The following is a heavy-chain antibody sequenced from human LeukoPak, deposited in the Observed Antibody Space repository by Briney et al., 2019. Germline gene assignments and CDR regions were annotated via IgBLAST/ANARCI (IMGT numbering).Heavy chain of an antibody. CDR2: IYPGDSDT. CDR1: GYSFTSYW. Sequence: PGESLKISCKGSGYSFTSYWIGWVRQMPGKGLEWMGIIYPGDSDTRYSPSFQGQVTISADKSISTAYLQWSSLKASDTAMYYCARARTPSIAVAGTAGFDYWGQGTQVTVSS. CDR3: ARARTPSIAVAGTAGFDY. V-gene: IGHV5-51*01. D-gene: IGHD6-19*01. J-gene: IGHJ4*02.